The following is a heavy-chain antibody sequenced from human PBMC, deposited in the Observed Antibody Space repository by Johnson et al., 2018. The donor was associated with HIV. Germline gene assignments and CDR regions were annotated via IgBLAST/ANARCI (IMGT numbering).Heavy chain of an antibody. CDR2: LYSGGST. CDR1: GFTFSDYY. Sequence: VQLVESGGDLLKPGGSLRLSCAASGFTFSDYYMNWVRQAPGKGLEWVSVLYSGGSTYYADFVKDRFIISRDNSKNTLYLQMNSLRAEGTAVYFCATVWRNEGRHAFDVWGQGTMVTVSS. J-gene: IGHJ3*01. D-gene: IGHD1-1*01. V-gene: IGHV3-66*01. CDR3: ATVWRNEGRHAFDV.